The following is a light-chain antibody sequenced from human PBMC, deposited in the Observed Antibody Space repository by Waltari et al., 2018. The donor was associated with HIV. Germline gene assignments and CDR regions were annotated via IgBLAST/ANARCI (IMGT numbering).Light chain of an antibody. CDR2: DFS. J-gene: IGLJ3*02. CDR1: NSHVGGYNY. CDR3: CSYAGTSTWV. Sequence: QSALTQPASVSGSPGQSITISCTGTNSHVGGYNYVSWYQQHPGNAPKLMIYDFSKPPSGGSIRFSGSKSGNTASLTISGLQAEDEADYYCCSYAGTSTWVFGGGTQLTVL. V-gene: IGLV2-23*02.